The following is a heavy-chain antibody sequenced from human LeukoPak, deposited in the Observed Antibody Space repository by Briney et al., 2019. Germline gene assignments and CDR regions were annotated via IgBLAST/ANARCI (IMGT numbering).Heavy chain of an antibody. CDR1: GFTFSDYW. CDR3: ARDRGPRTGFMVREAYDY. D-gene: IGHD3-10*01. CDR2: INTDGSIT. Sequence: GGSLRLSCAASGFTFSDYWIHWVRQAPGKGLVWVSRINTDGSITNYADSAKGRFSNSRDNAKNTLYLQMSSLRAEDTAAYYCARDRGPRTGFMVREAYDYWGQGTLVTVSS. J-gene: IGHJ4*02. V-gene: IGHV3-74*01.